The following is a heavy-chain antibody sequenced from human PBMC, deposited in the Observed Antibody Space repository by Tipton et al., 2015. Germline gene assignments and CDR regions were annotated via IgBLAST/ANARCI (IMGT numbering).Heavy chain of an antibody. CDR3: ARGGWSLDY. V-gene: IGHV4-59*01. CDR2: IYHSGST. J-gene: IGHJ4*02. Sequence: TLSLTRTVSGGSISSFYWSWIRQPPGKGLEWIGYIYHSGSTNYNPSLKSRVTISVDASKSQFSLRLSSVTAADTAVYYCARGGWSLDYWGQGTLVTVSS. CDR1: GGSISSFY. D-gene: IGHD2-15*01.